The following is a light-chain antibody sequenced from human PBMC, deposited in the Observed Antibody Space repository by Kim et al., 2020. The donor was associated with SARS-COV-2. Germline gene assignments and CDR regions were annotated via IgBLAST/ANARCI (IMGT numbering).Light chain of an antibody. CDR3: QQYGSSPWT. CDR1: QSVSNNY. Sequence: SPGERATLSCRASQSVSNNYLALFQQKPGQAPRLLIYGASSRATGIPDRFSGSGSGIDFTLTISRLEPEDFAVYYCQQYGSSPWTFGQGTKVDIK. J-gene: IGKJ1*01. V-gene: IGKV3-20*01. CDR2: GAS.